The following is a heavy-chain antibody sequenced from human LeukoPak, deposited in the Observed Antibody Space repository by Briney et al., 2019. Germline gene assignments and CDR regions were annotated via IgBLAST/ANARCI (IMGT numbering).Heavy chain of an antibody. CDR2: ISTAGSIT. D-gene: IGHD4-17*01. J-gene: IGHJ4*02. CDR3: ASTVTGYYFDY. Sequence: GGSLRLSCAASGFTFSSYLMHWVRQAPGKGLVWVSHISTAGSITSYADSVKGRFTISRDNAKNTLYLQVNSLRAEDTAVYYCASTVTGYYFDYWGQGTLLTVSS. CDR1: GFTFSSYL. V-gene: IGHV3-74*01.